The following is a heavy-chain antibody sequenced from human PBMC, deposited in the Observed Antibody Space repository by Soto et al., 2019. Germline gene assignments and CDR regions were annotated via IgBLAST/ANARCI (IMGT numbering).Heavy chain of an antibody. V-gene: IGHV1-69*06. D-gene: IGHD6-25*01. CDR2: IIPMFDAT. CDR3: ARDWSSSGYNGRFYFDS. J-gene: IGHJ4*02. Sequence: QVQLVQSGAEVKKPGSSVKVSCKASGGTFTNYALNWVRQAPGQGLEWMGGIIPMFDATNYAQKFQGRVTITADKSTDMAYMKLGSLTADDTASYSCARDWSSSGYNGRFYFDSWGQGTLVTVSS. CDR1: GGTFTNYA.